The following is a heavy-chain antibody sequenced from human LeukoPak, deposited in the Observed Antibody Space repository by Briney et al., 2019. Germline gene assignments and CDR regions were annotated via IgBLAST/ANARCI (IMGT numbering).Heavy chain of an antibody. J-gene: IGHJ3*02. CDR1: GYSFTSYW. CDR3: ARRLMYYYDTSGYDVAFDI. Sequence: GESLKISGKGSGYSFTSYWIGWVRQMPGKGLKWMGIIYPGDSDARYSPSFQGQGTISADKSISTAYLQWNSLKASDTAMYYCARRLMYYYDTSGYDVAFDIWGQGTMVTVSS. V-gene: IGHV5-51*01. CDR2: IYPGDSDA. D-gene: IGHD3-22*01.